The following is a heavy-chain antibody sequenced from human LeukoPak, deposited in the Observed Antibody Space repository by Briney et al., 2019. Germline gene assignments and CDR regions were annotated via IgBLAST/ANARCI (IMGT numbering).Heavy chain of an antibody. CDR1: GGSISSYY. V-gene: IGHV4-59*12. CDR3: FGRGAAGEFDY. Sequence: SETLSLTCTVSGGSISSYYWSWIRQPPGKGLEWIGYIYYSGSTNYNPSLKSRVTMSVDTSKNQFSLKLSSVTAADTAVYYCFGRGAAGEFDYWAREPWSPSPQ. D-gene: IGHD3-10*01. CDR2: IYYSGST. J-gene: IGHJ4*02.